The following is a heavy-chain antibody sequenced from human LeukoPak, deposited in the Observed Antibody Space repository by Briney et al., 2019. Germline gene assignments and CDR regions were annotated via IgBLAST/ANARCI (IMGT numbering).Heavy chain of an antibody. CDR3: ARLYYDSSGYSLDY. D-gene: IGHD3-22*01. J-gene: IGHJ4*02. CDR2: IYYSGST. V-gene: IGHV4-59*01. Sequence: SETLSLTCTVSGGSISSYYWSWIRQPPGKGLEWIGYIYYSGSTNYNPSLKSRVTTSVDTSKNQFSLKLSSVTAADTAVYYCARLYYDSSGYSLDYWGQGTLVTVSS. CDR1: GGSISSYY.